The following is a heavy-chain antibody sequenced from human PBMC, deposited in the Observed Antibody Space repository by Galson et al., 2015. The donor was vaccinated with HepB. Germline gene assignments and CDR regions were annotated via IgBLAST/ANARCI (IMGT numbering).Heavy chain of an antibody. CDR3: AKEGFWGDFWSGYLDY. J-gene: IGHJ4*02. D-gene: IGHD3-3*01. V-gene: IGHV3-30*18. CDR1: GFTFSSYG. CDR2: ISYDGSNK. Sequence: SLRLSCAASGFTFSSYGMHWVRQAPGKGLEWVAVISYDGSNKYYADSVKGRFTISRDNSKNTLYLQMNSLRAEDTAVYYCAKEGFWGDFWSGYLDYWGQGTLVTVSS.